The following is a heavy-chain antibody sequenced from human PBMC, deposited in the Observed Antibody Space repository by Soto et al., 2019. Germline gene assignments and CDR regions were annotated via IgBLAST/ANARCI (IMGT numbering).Heavy chain of an antibody. CDR1: GYTFSNYG. CDR2: VSGYNAKT. D-gene: IGHD3-9*01. Sequence: QVHLVQSGAEVKEPGASVKVSCKTSGYTFSNYGVSWVRQAPGQGLEWMGWVSGYNAKTHYAQKFQDRVTMTTDTFTTTVYMELRSLSSDDTAIYYCARDFYDNFSGWEDCFDPWGQGTLVTVSS. V-gene: IGHV1-18*01. J-gene: IGHJ5*02. CDR3: ARDFYDNFSGWEDCFDP.